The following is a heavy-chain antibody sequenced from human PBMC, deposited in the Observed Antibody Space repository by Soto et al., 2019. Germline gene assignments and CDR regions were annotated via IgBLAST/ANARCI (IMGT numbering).Heavy chain of an antibody. D-gene: IGHD1-26*01. J-gene: IGHJ3*02. CDR2: INQSGST. CDR3: ARYSTAQWELGFMAFDI. V-gene: IGHV4-34*01. Sequence: HVQLQQWGAGLLKPSETLSLTCTVSGGSFSGYYWSWIRQPPGKGLEWIGEINQSGSTNYNPSLKGRVITSVDTSKNKFSLKLSSVTAADTAVYYCARYSTAQWELGFMAFDIWGQGTMVTVSS. CDR1: GGSFSGYY.